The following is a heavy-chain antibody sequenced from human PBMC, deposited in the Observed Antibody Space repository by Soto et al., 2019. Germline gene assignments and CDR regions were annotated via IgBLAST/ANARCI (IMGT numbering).Heavy chain of an antibody. CDR1: GFTFSSYS. D-gene: IGHD4-17*01. CDR3: ARSSGDYGDYFSAFDI. V-gene: IGHV3-48*01. Sequence: GGSLRLSCAASGFTFSSYSMNWVRQAPGKGLEWVSYISSSSSTIYYADSVKGRFTISRDNAKNSLYLQMNSLRAEDTAVYYCARSSGDYGDYFSAFDIWGQGTMVTVSS. J-gene: IGHJ3*02. CDR2: ISSSSSTI.